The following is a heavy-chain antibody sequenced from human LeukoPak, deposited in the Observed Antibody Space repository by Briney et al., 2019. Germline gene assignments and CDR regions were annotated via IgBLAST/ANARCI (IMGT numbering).Heavy chain of an antibody. V-gene: IGHV3-48*03. Sequence: GSLRLSCAASRFTSSGYEMNCVCQAPGKRLLWGSYISSSGSTIYYADSVKGRFTISRDNAKNSMYLQMNSLRAEDTAVYYCARIPVWVAGYSSSWYVAYWGQGTLVTVSS. CDR3: ARIPVWVAGYSSSWYVAY. J-gene: IGHJ4*02. CDR2: ISSSGSTI. D-gene: IGHD6-13*01. CDR1: RFTSSGYE.